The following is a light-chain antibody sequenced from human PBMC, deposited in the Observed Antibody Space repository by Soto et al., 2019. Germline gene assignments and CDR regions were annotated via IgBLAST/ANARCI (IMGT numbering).Light chain of an antibody. V-gene: IGKV3-15*01. Sequence: EVVVTQSPATLAVSLGERATLSCRASPSVNGNLAWYQQKPGQNPRLMIYDVSTRANGVPARFSGRGSGTEFPLTISSLQSEVFAHYYCQQYNGSPPWTFGQGPKVDIK. CDR2: DVS. CDR1: PSVNGN. CDR3: QQYNGSPPWT. J-gene: IGKJ1*01.